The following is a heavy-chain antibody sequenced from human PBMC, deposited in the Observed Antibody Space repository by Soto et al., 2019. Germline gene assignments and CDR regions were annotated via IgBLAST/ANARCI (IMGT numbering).Heavy chain of an antibody. D-gene: IGHD3-3*02. Sequence: QAQLVQSGAEMKKPGASVKVSCKATGYTFSAYPMNWVRQAPGQSLEWMGWINAGSGNTKYSQNFQGRVRITREPSASTGYIELTGLTSEDTAVYYCARDTETLGPRANDALDIWGQGTMVTVSS. CDR2: INAGSGNT. J-gene: IGHJ3*02. CDR3: ARDTETLGPRANDALDI. CDR1: GYTFSAYP. V-gene: IGHV1-3*01.